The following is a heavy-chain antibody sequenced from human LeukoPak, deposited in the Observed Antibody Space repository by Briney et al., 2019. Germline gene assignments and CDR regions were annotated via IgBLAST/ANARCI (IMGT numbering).Heavy chain of an antibody. D-gene: IGHD2-15*01. Sequence: ASVKVSCKASGYTFTSYGISLVRQAPGQGLERMGWISAYNGNTNYAQKLQGRVTLTTDTSTGTAYMELRSLRSDDTAVYYCARDRRYCSAGSCYSDVDYWGQGTLVTVSS. J-gene: IGHJ4*02. CDR2: ISAYNGNT. V-gene: IGHV1-18*01. CDR1: GYTFTSYG. CDR3: ARDRRYCSAGSCYSDVDY.